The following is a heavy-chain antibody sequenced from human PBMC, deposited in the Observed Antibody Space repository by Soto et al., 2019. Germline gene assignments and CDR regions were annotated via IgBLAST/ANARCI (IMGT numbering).Heavy chain of an antibody. J-gene: IGHJ4*02. CDR3: ASGLLWFGELSSVAY. CDR1: GFTFSDYY. CDR2: ISSSSSYT. V-gene: IGHV3-11*03. D-gene: IGHD3-10*01. Sequence: GGSLRLSCAASGFTFSDYYMSWIRQAPGKGLEWVSYISSSSSYTNYADSVKGRFTISRDNAKNSLYLQMNSLRAEDTAVYYCASGLLWFGELSSVAYWGQGTLVTVSS.